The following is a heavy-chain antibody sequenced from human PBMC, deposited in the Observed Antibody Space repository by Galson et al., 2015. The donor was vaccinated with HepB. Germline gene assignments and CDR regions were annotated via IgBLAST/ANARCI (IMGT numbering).Heavy chain of an antibody. V-gene: IGHV3-23*01. CDR1: GFTFSYYA. CDR2: ITPSGDNT. J-gene: IGHJ4*02. CDR3: AKVFPEKTDGWYRQALYFFDS. Sequence: SLRLSCAASGFTFSYYAMTWVRQAPGKGLEWISAITPSGDNTYSADSMKGRFFLSRDNSPNTLFLQMNNLRADDTAMYFCAKVFPEKTDGWYRQALYFFDSWGQGTRVTVSS. D-gene: IGHD6-19*01.